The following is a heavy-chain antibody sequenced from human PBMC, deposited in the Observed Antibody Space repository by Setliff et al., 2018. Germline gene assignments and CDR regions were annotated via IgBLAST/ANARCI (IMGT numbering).Heavy chain of an antibody. D-gene: IGHD1-1*01. CDR3: ARGPWKHSAYYYYYYMDV. J-gene: IGHJ6*03. Sequence: PGGSLRLSCAASGFTFSSYWMSWVRQAPGKGLEWVANINQDGSEKYYVDSVKGRFTISRDNAKNSLYLQMNSLRADDTAVYYCARGPWKHSAYYYYYYMDVWGKGTTVTVSS. CDR2: INQDGSEK. CDR1: GFTFSSYW. V-gene: IGHV3-7*01.